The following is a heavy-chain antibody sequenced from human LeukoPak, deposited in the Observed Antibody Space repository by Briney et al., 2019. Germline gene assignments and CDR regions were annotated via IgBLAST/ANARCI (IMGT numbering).Heavy chain of an antibody. V-gene: IGHV4-34*01. CDR1: GGSFSGYY. D-gene: IGHD7-27*01. J-gene: IGHJ4*02. Sequence: PSETLSLTCAVCGGSFSGYYWSWIRQPPGKGLEWIGEINHSGSTNYNPSLKSRVTISVDTSKNQFSLKLSSVTAADTAVYYCARPTGDTNYWGQGTLVTVSS. CDR3: ARPTGDTNY. CDR2: INHSGST.